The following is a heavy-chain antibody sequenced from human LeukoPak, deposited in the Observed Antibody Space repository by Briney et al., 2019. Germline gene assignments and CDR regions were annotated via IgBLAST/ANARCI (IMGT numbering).Heavy chain of an antibody. CDR1: GVSISNSNW. V-gene: IGHV4-4*02. CDR2: VYHSGST. D-gene: IGHD4-23*01. J-gene: IGHJ4*02. CDR3: ARPGLKYGGNAFEY. Sequence: PSETLSLTCAVSGVSISNSNWWSWVRQPPGKGLEWIGEVYHSGSTNYSPSLKSRVAISVDKSKNQFSLKLTSVTATDTAVYYCARPGLKYGGNAFEYWGQGTLVTVSS.